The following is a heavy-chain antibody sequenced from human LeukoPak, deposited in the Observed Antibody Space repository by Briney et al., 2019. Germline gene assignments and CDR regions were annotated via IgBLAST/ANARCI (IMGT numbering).Heavy chain of an antibody. J-gene: IGHJ4*02. CDR1: GDSLNNNY. V-gene: IGHV4-4*07. CDR3: ARGLKGTNAVDY. CDR2: IYTSGST. D-gene: IGHD2-8*01. Sequence: SETLSLTCSVSGDSLNNNYWSWIRQPAGKGLEWIGRIYTSGSTKYNPSLRSRVTMSVDTSKNQFSLKLTGVTAADTAVYYCARGLKGTNAVDYWGQGILVTVSS.